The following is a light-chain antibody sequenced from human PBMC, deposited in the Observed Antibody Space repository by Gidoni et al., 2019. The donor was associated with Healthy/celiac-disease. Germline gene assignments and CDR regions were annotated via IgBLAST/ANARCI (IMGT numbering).Light chain of an antibody. CDR2: AAS. Sequence: DIQLTPSPSSRAASVGHRVTITCQASQSTSSYLNWYQQKPGKAPKLLVYAASSLQSGVPSRFSGSGSGTDLTLTISSLQPEDFATYYCQQSYSSLTFGGGTKVEIK. CDR3: QQSYSSLT. J-gene: IGKJ4*01. V-gene: IGKV1-39*01. CDR1: QSTSSY.